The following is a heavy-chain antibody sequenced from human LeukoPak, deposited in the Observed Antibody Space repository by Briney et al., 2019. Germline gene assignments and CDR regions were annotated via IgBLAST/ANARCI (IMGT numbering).Heavy chain of an antibody. J-gene: IGHJ4*02. V-gene: IGHV3-21*01. D-gene: IGHD6-13*01. Sequence: PGGSLRLSCAASGFTFRSYGMHWVRQAPGKGLEWVSSISSSSSYIYYADSVKGRFTISRDNAKNSLYLQMNSLRAEDTAVYYCARGDSSSWFMVPTGYWGQGTLVTVSS. CDR2: ISSSSSYI. CDR1: GFTFRSYG. CDR3: ARGDSSSWFMVPTGY.